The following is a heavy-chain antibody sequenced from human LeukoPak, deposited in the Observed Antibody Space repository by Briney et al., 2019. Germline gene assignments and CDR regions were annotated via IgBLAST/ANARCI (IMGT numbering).Heavy chain of an antibody. V-gene: IGHV4-59*01. CDR2: IYYSGST. CDR3: AREARGDIAYYDSSGYWV. J-gene: IGHJ4*02. D-gene: IGHD3-22*01. Sequence: SETLSLTCTVSGGSISSYYWSWIRQPAGKGLEWIGYIYYSGSTNYNPSLKSRVTISVDTSKNQFSLKLSSVTAADTAVYYCAREARGDIAYYDSSGYWVWGQGTLVTVSS. CDR1: GGSISSYY.